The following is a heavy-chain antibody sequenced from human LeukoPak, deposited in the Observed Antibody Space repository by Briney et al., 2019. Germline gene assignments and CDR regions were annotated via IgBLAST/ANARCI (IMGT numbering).Heavy chain of an antibody. CDR1: GRSTSSSSYY. D-gene: IGHD4-23*01. CDR2: IHYSGNT. V-gene: IGHV4-39*07. Sequence: SETLSLTCTVSGRSTSSSSYYWGWIRQPPGKGLEWIGSIHYSGNTYYNPSLKSRVTISVDTSKNQFSLKLNSVTAADTAVYYCASADYGGNGRHIWGQGTMVTVSS. J-gene: IGHJ3*02. CDR3: ASADYGGNGRHI.